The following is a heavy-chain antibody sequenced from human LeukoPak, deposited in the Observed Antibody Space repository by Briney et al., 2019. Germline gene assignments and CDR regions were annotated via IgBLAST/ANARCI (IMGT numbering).Heavy chain of an antibody. J-gene: IGHJ5*02. Sequence: GGSLRLSCAASGFTVSSNYMSWVRQAPGKGLEWVSVIYSGGSTYYADSVKGRFTISRDNSKNTLYLQMNSLRAEDTAVYDCARVGEHDWFDPWGQGTLVTVSS. CDR1: GFTVSSNY. V-gene: IGHV3-66*01. CDR2: IYSGGST. D-gene: IGHD3-10*01. CDR3: ARVGEHDWFDP.